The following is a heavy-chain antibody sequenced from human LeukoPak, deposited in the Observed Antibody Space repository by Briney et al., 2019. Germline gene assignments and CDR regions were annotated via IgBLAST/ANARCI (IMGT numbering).Heavy chain of an antibody. V-gene: IGHV3-23*01. Sequence: GGSLRLSCAASLFTFSSYAMSWVRQAPGKGLEWVSSISGSGGSTYYADSVKGRFTISRDNSKNTLYLQMNSLRAEDTAVYYCAKDSGTVVNKPHPFDYWGQGTLVTVSS. CDR3: AKDSGTVVNKPHPFDY. CDR1: LFTFSSYA. CDR2: ISGSGGST. J-gene: IGHJ4*02. D-gene: IGHD4-23*01.